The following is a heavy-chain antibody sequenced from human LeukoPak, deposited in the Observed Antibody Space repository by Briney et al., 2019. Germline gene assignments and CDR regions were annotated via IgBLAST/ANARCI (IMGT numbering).Heavy chain of an antibody. Sequence: GGSLRLSCAASGFTASSNYMSWVRQAPRKGLEWVSVIYSGGSTYYADPVKGRFTISRDNSKNTLYLQMNSLRAEDTAVYYCASGSGSYRTPYYYMDVWGTGTTVTVSS. CDR2: IYSGGST. CDR3: ASGSGSYRTPYYYMDV. D-gene: IGHD3-10*01. CDR1: GFTASSNY. V-gene: IGHV3-53*01. J-gene: IGHJ6*03.